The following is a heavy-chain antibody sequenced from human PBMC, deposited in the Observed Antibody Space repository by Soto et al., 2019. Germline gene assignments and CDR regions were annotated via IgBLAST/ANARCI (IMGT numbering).Heavy chain of an antibody. D-gene: IGHD6-13*01. CDR1: GFTFSSYA. V-gene: IGHV3-23*01. CDR2: ISGSGGST. J-gene: IGHJ3*02. CDR3: AKDPAASPRGAFDI. Sequence: EVQLLESGGGLVKPGGSLRLSCAASGFTFSSYAMSWVRQAPGKGLEWVSAISGSGGSTDYAESVKGRFTISRDNSKNRLYLQINSLRAEDTAVYYCAKDPAASPRGAFDIWGQGTLVTVSS.